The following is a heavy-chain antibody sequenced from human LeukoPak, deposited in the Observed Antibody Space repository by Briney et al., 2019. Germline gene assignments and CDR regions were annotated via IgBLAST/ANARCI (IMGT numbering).Heavy chain of an antibody. CDR2: IYYSGST. CDR3: AKSPQQWLVRVTGAFDI. CDR1: GGSISSSSYY. V-gene: IGHV4-39*01. Sequence: PSETLSLTCTVSGGSISSSSYYWGWIRQPPGKGLEWIGSIYYSGSTYYNPSLKSRVTVSVDTSKNQLSLTLSSVTAADTAVYYCAKSPQQWLVRVTGAFDIWGQGTMVTVSS. D-gene: IGHD6-19*01. J-gene: IGHJ3*02.